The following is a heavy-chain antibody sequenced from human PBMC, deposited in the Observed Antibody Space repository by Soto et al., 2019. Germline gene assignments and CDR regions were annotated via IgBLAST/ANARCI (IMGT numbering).Heavy chain of an antibody. D-gene: IGHD4-17*01. CDR1: GFSLSTSGVG. Sequence: QITLKESGPTLVKPTQTLTLTCTFSGFSLSTSGVGVGWIRQPPGKALEWLALIYWDDDTRYTPSLKSRLTITNDTSKNQVVLTMTNVDPVDTATYYCAHRDSTVVTYDYWGQGTPVTVSS. J-gene: IGHJ4*02. CDR2: IYWDDDT. V-gene: IGHV2-5*02. CDR3: AHRDSTVVTYDY.